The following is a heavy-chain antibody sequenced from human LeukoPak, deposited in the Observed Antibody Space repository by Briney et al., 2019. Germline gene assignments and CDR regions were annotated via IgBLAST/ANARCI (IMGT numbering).Heavy chain of an antibody. CDR3: ARTYYDILTGYYTFDY. CDR1: GYTFTSYA. Sequence: ASVKVSCKASGYTFTSYAMNWVRQAPGQGLEWMGWINTNTGNPTYAQGFTGRFVFSLDTSVSTAYLQISSLKAEDTAVYYCARTYYDILTGYYTFDYWGQGTLVTVSS. CDR2: INTNTGNP. V-gene: IGHV7-4-1*02. D-gene: IGHD3-9*01. J-gene: IGHJ4*02.